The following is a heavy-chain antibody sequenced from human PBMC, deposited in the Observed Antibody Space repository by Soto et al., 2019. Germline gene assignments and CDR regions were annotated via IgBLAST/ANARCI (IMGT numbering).Heavy chain of an antibody. CDR3: AKSGFGELLPYAPDY. J-gene: IGHJ4*02. CDR2: ISYDGSNK. V-gene: IGHV3-30*18. D-gene: IGHD3-10*01. Sequence: QLGGSLRLSCAASGFTFSSYGMHWVRQAPGKGLEWVAVISYDGSNKYYADSVKGRFTISRDNSKNTLYLQMNSLRAEDTAVYYCAKSGFGELLPYAPDYWGQGTLVTVSS. CDR1: GFTFSSYG.